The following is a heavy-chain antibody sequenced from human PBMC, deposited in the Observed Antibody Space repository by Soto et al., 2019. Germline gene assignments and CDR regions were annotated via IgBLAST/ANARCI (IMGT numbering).Heavy chain of an antibody. V-gene: IGHV3-21*01. J-gene: IGHJ6*03. Sequence: EVQLVESGGGLVKPGGSLRLSCAASGFTFSSCSMNWVRQSPGKGLEWVSSISSSSSYIYYADSVKGRFTISRDNAKNSLYLQMNSLRAEDTAVYYCARDCGDSRYYYYYMDVWGKGTTVTVSS. CDR3: ARDCGDSRYYYYYMDV. D-gene: IGHD2-21*01. CDR2: ISSSSSYI. CDR1: GFTFSSCS.